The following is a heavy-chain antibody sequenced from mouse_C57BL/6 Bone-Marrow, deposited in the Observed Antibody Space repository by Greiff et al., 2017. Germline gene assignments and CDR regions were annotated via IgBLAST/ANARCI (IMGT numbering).Heavy chain of an antibody. J-gene: IGHJ3*01. CDR3: AAYGPWFAY. CDR2: IYPGDGDT. V-gene: IGHV1-82*01. D-gene: IGHD1-1*01. CDR1: GYAFSSSW. Sequence: VQLQQSGPELVKPGASVKISCKASGYAFSSSWMNWVKQRPGKGLEWIGRIYPGDGDTNYNGKFKGKATLTADKSSSTASMQLSSLTSEESAVYFCAAYGPWFAYWGQGPLVTVSA.